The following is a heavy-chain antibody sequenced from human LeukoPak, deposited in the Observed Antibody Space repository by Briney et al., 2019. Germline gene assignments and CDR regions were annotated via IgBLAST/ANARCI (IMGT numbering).Heavy chain of an antibody. CDR1: GGSICTTTFY. J-gene: IGHJ6*02. CDR2: IYYSGNT. Sequence: SETLSLTCTVSGGSICTTTFYWGWIRQPPGKGLECMGSIYYSGNTYYNPSLKSRPTISVDTPKNQFSLKLSSVTAADTALYYSARSDTAMVRWDYYYGMDVWGPGTTVTVSS. V-gene: IGHV4-39*01. D-gene: IGHD5-18*01. CDR3: ARSDTAMVRWDYYYGMDV.